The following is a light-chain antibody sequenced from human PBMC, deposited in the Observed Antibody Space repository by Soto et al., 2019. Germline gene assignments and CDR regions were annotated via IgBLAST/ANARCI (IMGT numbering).Light chain of an antibody. CDR3: RSYTSSSAYV. J-gene: IGLJ1*01. CDR1: SSDVGGYNY. CDR2: DVS. Sequence: QPALTQPASVSGSPGQSITISCTGTSSDVGGYNYVSWYQQHPGKAPKLMIYDVSNRPSGVSNRFSGSKSGNTASLTISGLQAEDEADYYCRSYTSSSAYVFGTGTTVTV. V-gene: IGLV2-14*01.